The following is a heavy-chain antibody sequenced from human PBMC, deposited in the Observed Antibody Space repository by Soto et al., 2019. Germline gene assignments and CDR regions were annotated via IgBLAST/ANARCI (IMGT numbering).Heavy chain of an antibody. D-gene: IGHD6-13*01. CDR1: GGTFSSYA. CDR2: IIPIFGTA. CDR3: ARSLGLAAAGMNFDY. J-gene: IGHJ4*02. V-gene: IGHV1-69*13. Sequence: GASVKVSCKASGGTFSSYAISWVRQAPGQGLEWMGGIIPIFGTANYAQKFQGRVTITADESTSTAYMELSSLRSGDTAVYYCARSLGLAAAGMNFDYWRQGTLVTVSS.